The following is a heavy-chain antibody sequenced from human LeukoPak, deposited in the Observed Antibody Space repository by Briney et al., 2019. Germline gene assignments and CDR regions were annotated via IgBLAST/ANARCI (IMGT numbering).Heavy chain of an antibody. J-gene: IGHJ4*02. CDR3: AKGRGLVSPDDH. Sequence: PGRSLRLSCAASGFTFSSYGMHWVRQAPGKGLEWVSAISNSGGSTYYADSVKGRFTISRDNSKNTLYLQMNSLKAEDTAVYYCAKGRGLVSPDDHWGQGTLVTVSS. CDR1: GFTFSSYG. D-gene: IGHD3/OR15-3a*01. V-gene: IGHV3-23*01. CDR2: ISNSGGST.